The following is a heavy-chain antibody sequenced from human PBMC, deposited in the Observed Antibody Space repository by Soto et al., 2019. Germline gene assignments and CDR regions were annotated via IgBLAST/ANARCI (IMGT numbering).Heavy chain of an antibody. V-gene: IGHV4-59*01. J-gene: IGHJ5*02. CDR3: ARDGSCSSTRCYEGNWFDP. CDR2: IYHSGST. D-gene: IGHD2-2*01. Sequence: QVRLQESGPGLVKPSETLSLTCTVSGGSITNYYWSWIRQSPGKGLEWIGHIYHSGSTKYNPSLKSRVTISIDPSKNQFSLKLNSVTAADTAVYSCARDGSCSSTRCYEGNWFDPWGQGTLVTVSS. CDR1: GGSITNYY.